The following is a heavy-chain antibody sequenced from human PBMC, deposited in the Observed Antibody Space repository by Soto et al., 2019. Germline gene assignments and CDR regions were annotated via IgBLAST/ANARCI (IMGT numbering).Heavy chain of an antibody. CDR1: GGSISSGGYS. V-gene: IGHV4-30-2*01. J-gene: IGHJ4*02. D-gene: IGHD1-26*01. CDR3: ARYSWGYFDY. Sequence: LSLTCAVSGGSISSGGYSWSWIRQPPGKGLEWIGYIYHSGSTYYNPSLKSRVTISVDRSKNQFSLKLSSVTAADTAVYYCARYSWGYFDYWGQGTLVTVSS. CDR2: IYHSGST.